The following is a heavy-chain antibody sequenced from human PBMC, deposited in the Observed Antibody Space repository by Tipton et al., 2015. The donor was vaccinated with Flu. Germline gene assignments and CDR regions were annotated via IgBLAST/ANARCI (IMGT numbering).Heavy chain of an antibody. D-gene: IGHD2-2*01. V-gene: IGHV1-69*18. Sequence: QLVQSGAEVKKPGSSVKVSCKASGGTFSSYAISWVRQAPGQGLEWMGRIIPIFGTANYAQKFQGRVTITADESTSTAYMELSSLRSEDTAVCYCARGPDIVVVPAAMGWFDPWGKGTLVTVSS. CDR1: GGTFSSYA. CDR2: IIPIFGTA. CDR3: ARGPDIVVVPAAMGWFDP. J-gene: IGHJ5*02.